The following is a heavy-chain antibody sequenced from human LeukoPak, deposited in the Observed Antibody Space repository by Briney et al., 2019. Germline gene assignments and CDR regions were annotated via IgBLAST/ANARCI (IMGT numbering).Heavy chain of an antibody. CDR1: GGSISSSNW. D-gene: IGHD2-21*02. CDR2: IYHSGST. CDR3: ARALAYCGGDCYNYFDY. V-gene: IGHV4-4*02. Sequence: SGTLSLTCAVSGGSISSSNWWSWVRQPPGKGLEWIGEIYHSGSTNYNPSLKSRVTISVDKSKNQFSLKLSSVTAADTAVYYCARALAYCGGDCYNYFDYWGQGTLVTVSS. J-gene: IGHJ4*02.